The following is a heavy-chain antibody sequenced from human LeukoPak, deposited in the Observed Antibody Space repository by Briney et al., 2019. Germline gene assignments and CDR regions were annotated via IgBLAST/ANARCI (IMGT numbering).Heavy chain of an antibody. CDR1: GFTFDDYG. CDR3: ARESSVGAHKAFDY. V-gene: IGHV3-20*04. CDR2: INWNGGST. J-gene: IGHJ4*02. D-gene: IGHD1-26*01. Sequence: GGSLRLSCAASGFTFDDYGMSWVRQAPGKGLEWVSGINWNGGSTGYADSVKGRFTISRDNAKNTLYLQMNSLRAEDTAVYYCARESSVGAHKAFDYWGQGTLVTVSS.